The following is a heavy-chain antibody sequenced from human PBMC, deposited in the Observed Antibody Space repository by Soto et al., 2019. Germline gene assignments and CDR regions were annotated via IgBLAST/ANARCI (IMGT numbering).Heavy chain of an antibody. CDR1: GDSVSSNSAA. V-gene: IGHV6-1*01. CDR2: TYYRSKWYN. J-gene: IGHJ6*02. CDR3: ARHDRYSSGWYTAWYYYYAMAV. Sequence: SQTLSLTCAISGDSVSSNSAAWNWIRQSPSRGLEWLGRTYYRSKWYNDYAVSVKSRVTISVDKSKNQFSLRLSSVTAADTAVYYCARHDRYSSGWYTAWYYYYAMAVWGQGTTVTVSS. D-gene: IGHD6-19*01.